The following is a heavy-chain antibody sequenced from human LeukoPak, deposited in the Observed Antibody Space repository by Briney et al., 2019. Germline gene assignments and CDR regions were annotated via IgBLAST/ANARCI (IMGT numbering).Heavy chain of an antibody. CDR1: GGTFSSYA. J-gene: IGHJ4*02. V-gene: IGHV1-69*05. Sequence: SVKVSCKASGGTFSSYAISWVRQAHGQGLEWMGGIIPIFGTANYAQKFQGRVTITTDESTSTAYMELSSLRSEDTAVYYCARGYYDFWSGYSSGGIWGQGTLVTVSS. CDR3: ARGYYDFWSGYSSGGI. D-gene: IGHD3-3*01. CDR2: IIPIFGTA.